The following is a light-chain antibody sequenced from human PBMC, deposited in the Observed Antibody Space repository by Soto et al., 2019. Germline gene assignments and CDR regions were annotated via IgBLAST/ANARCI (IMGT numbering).Light chain of an antibody. CDR1: QSFLSSSNNKNY. CDR2: WAS. Sequence: DIVMTQSHDSLAVSLRDRATINCKSSQSFLSSSNNKNYLAWYQQKAGQPPKLLIYWASTRESGVPDRFSGSGSGTDFTLDISSLQAEDVAVYYCQQYYGTLTFGGGTKVDI. J-gene: IGKJ4*01. V-gene: IGKV4-1*01. CDR3: QQYYGTLT.